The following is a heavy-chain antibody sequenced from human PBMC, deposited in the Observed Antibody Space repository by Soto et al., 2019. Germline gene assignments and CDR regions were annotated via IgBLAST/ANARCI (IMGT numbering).Heavy chain of an antibody. Sequence: VAVISYDGSNKYYADSVKGRFTISRDNSKNTLYLQMNSLRAEDTAVYYCAKETAMLWFDYWGQGTLVTVSS. V-gene: IGHV3-30*18. J-gene: IGHJ4*02. D-gene: IGHD5-18*01. CDR3: AKETAMLWFDY. CDR2: ISYDGSNK.